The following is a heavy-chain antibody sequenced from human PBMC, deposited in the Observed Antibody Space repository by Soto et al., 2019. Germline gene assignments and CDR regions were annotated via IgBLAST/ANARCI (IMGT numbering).Heavy chain of an antibody. D-gene: IGHD1-7*01. Sequence: PGGSLRLSCAASGFTFSNYAISWVRQAPGKGLEWVSAVGNTGLSTHYSDSVKGRFTISRDNSKNTLYLQMDSLRAEDTALYYCAKDRGTNYYFSGMDVWGQGTTVTVSS. CDR3: AKDRGTNYYFSGMDV. V-gene: IGHV3-23*01. CDR2: VGNTGLST. CDR1: GFTFSNYA. J-gene: IGHJ6*02.